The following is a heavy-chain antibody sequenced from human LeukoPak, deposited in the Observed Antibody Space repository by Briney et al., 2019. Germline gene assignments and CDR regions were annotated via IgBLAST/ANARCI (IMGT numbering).Heavy chain of an antibody. Sequence: SETLSLTCTVSGGSISSGGYYWSWLRQHPGKGLEWIGYIYHSGSTYYNPSLKSRVTISVDTSKNQFSLMLSSVTAADTAVYYCARASIWVRADSSGYYPRYQAFDIWGQGTMVTVSS. CDR2: IYHSGST. J-gene: IGHJ3*02. CDR3: ARASIWVRADSSGYYPRYQAFDI. D-gene: IGHD3-22*01. CDR1: GGSISSGGYY. V-gene: IGHV4-31*03.